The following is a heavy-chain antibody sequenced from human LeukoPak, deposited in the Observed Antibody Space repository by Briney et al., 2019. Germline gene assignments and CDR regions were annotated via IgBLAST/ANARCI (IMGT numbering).Heavy chain of an antibody. D-gene: IGHD4-23*01. CDR1: GFTFSSYN. Sequence: GGSLRLSCAASGFTFSSYNMNWVRQAPGKGLEWVSSISSSSSYIYYADSVKGRFTISRDHAKNSLYLQMNSLRAEDTAVYYCARAHRIGYGGSVFDYWGQGTLVTVSS. V-gene: IGHV3-21*01. CDR3: ARAHRIGYGGSVFDY. J-gene: IGHJ4*02. CDR2: ISSSSSYI.